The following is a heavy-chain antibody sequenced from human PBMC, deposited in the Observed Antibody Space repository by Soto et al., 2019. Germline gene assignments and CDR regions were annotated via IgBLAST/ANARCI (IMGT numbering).Heavy chain of an antibody. CDR1: GFTFGDYA. CDR3: TREAGLQWLATFDY. V-gene: IGHV3-49*04. J-gene: IGHJ4*02. Sequence: HPGGSLRLSCTASGFTFGDYAMSWVRQAPGKGLEWVGFIRSKAYGGTTEYAASVKGRFTISRDDSKSIAYLQMNSLKTEDTAVYYCTREAGLQWLATFDYWGQGTLVTVSS. CDR2: IRSKAYGGTT. D-gene: IGHD6-19*01.